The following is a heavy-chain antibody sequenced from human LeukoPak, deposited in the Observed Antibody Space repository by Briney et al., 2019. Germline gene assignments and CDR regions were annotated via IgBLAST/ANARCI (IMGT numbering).Heavy chain of an antibody. V-gene: IGHV3-30-3*01. J-gene: IGHJ5*02. Sequence: GGSLRLSCAASGFTFSSYAMHWVRQAPGKGLEWVAVISYDGSNKYYADSVKARFTISRDNSKNTLYLQMNSLRAEDTAVYYCARDQTRYGENWFDPWGQGTLVTVSS. CDR2: ISYDGSNK. D-gene: IGHD4-17*01. CDR1: GFTFSSYA. CDR3: ARDQTRYGENWFDP.